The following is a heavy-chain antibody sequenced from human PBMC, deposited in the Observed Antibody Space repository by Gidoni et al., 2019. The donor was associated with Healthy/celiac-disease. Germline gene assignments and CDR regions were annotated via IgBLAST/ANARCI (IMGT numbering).Heavy chain of an antibody. CDR2: IYTSGST. Sequence: QVQLQESGTGRVKPSQTLSLTRTVSGGSISSGSYYWSWIRQPAGKGLEWIGRIYTSGSTNSNPSLKIRVTISVDTSKNQFSLKLSSVTAADTAVYYCARDTVGFDYWGQGTLVTVSS. D-gene: IGHD4-17*01. V-gene: IGHV4-61*02. CDR3: ARDTVGFDY. J-gene: IGHJ4*02. CDR1: GGSISSGSYY.